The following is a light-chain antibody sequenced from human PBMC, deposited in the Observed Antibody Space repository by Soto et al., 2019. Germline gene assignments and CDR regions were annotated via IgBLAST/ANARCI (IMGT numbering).Light chain of an antibody. CDR3: QQYTNTNNPWM. CDR2: DAS. CDR1: QTITTW. V-gene: IGKV1-5*01. Sequence: DIRVTQSPPTLSASVGDRVTITCRASQTITTWMAWYQQKPGKAPKLLVYDASTLQRGVATRFSGSGSGTEFTLIISGLQPEDSATYYCQQYTNTNNPWMVGQGTKVDIK. J-gene: IGKJ2*01.